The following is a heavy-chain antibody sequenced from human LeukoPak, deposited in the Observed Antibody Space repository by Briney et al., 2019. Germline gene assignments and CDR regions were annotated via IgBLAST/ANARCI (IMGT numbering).Heavy chain of an antibody. V-gene: IGHV3-13*01. J-gene: IGHJ6*02. CDR2: IGTAGDT. Sequence: GGSLRLSCAASGFTFSSYDMHWVRQATGKGLEWVSAIGTAGDTYYPGSVKGRFTISRENAKNSLYLQVNSLRAGDTAVYYCARGQQWLVPEYYGMDVWGQGTTVTVSS. CDR3: ARGQQWLVPEYYGMDV. CDR1: GFTFSSYD. D-gene: IGHD6-19*01.